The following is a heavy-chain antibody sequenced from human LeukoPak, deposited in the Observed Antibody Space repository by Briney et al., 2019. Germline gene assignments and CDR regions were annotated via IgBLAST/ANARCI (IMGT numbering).Heavy chain of an antibody. CDR2: MNPNSGNT. D-gene: IGHD1-26*01. J-gene: IGHJ3*02. CDR3: ARRRIVGTSRTNAFDI. V-gene: IGHV1-8*01. CDR1: GYTFTGYD. Sequence: ASVKVSCKASGYTFTGYDINWVRQATGQGLEWMGWMNPNSGNTGYAQKFQGRVTMTRNTSISTAYMELSSLRSEDTAVYYCARRRIVGTSRTNAFDIWGQGTMVTVSS.